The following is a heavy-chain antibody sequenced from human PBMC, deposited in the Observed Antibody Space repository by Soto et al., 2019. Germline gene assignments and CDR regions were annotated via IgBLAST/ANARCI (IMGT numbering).Heavy chain of an antibody. CDR2: MNPNSGNT. J-gene: IGHJ6*02. D-gene: IGHD2-2*01. CDR3: ARMAAIVVVPAADAYYYYYGMDV. CDR1: GYTFTSYD. Sequence: QVQLVKSGAEVKKPGASVKVSCKASGYTFTSYDINWVRQATGQGLEWMGWMNPNSGNTGYAQKCQGRVTMTKNTSISTAYMELSSLRSEDTAVYYCARMAAIVVVPAADAYYYYYGMDVWGQGTTVTVSS. V-gene: IGHV1-8*01.